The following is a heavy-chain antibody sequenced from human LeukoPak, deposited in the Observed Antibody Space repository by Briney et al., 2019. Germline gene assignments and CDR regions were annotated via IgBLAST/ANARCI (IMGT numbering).Heavy chain of an antibody. V-gene: IGHV4-34*01. J-gene: IGHJ4*02. CDR2: INHSGST. CDR1: GGSFSGYY. CDR3: ARGVYCSGGSCYLPFDY. D-gene: IGHD2-15*01. Sequence: PSETLSLTCAVYGGSFSGYYWSWIRQPPGKGLEWIGEINHSGSTNYNPSLKSRVTISVDTSKNQFSLKLTSVTATDTAVYYCARGVYCSGGSCYLPFDYWGRGTLVTVSS.